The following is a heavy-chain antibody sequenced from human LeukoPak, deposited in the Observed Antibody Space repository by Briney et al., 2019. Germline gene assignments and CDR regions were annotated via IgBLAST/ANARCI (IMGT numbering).Heavy chain of an antibody. D-gene: IGHD3-3*01. CDR3: ARDRRSGLGHAFDI. CDR1: EFTVSSTY. J-gene: IGHJ3*02. V-gene: IGHV3-53*01. Sequence: GGSLRLSCAASEFTVSSTYITWLRQAPGKGMEWVSVIYPGGSALYADSVQGRFTISRDISQNMVYLQINNLRAEDTAVYYCARDRRSGLGHAFDIWGQGTMVTVSS. CDR2: IYPGGSA.